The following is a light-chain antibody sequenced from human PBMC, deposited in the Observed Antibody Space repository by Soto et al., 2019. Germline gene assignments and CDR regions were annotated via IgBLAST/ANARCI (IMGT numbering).Light chain of an antibody. CDR3: QHYYGIPFT. Sequence: EIVLTQSPGTLSLSPGESAILSCRASQSVNSNYLAWYQQKPGQAPRLLIYGASSRATGVPNRFSGSGSGTDFTLTISSLEPEDVAVYYCQHYYGIPFTFGGGTKVEIK. CDR1: QSVNSNY. V-gene: IGKV3-20*01. CDR2: GAS. J-gene: IGKJ4*01.